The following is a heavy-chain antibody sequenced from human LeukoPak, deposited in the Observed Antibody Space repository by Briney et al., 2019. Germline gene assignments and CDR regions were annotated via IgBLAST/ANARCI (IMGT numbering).Heavy chain of an antibody. CDR2: INPSSGGT. CDR1: GYTFTGYY. CDR3: ARGENVLRFLDSNNWFDP. J-gene: IGHJ5*02. D-gene: IGHD3-3*01. V-gene: IGHV1-2*02. Sequence: GASVKVSCKASGYTFTGYYMHWVRQAPGQGLEWMGWINPSSGGTNYAQKFQGRVTMTRDTSISTAYMELSRLRSDDTAVYYCARGENVLRFLDSNNWFDPWGQGTLVTVSS.